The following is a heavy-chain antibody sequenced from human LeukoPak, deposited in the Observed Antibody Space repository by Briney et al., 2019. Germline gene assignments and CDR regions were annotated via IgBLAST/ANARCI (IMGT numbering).Heavy chain of an antibody. CDR1: GFPFSRFV. V-gene: IGHV3-33*01. CDR3: ARAFGYSSGPGNGGVAFDI. D-gene: IGHD6-19*01. Sequence: GGSLRLSCAASGFPFSRFVVHWVRQAPGKGLEWVAVMWSDGTNKYYADSVKGRFTISRDNSKNTLYLQMNSLRAEDTAVYYCARAFGYSSGPGNGGVAFDIWGQGTMVTVSS. CDR2: MWSDGTNK. J-gene: IGHJ3*02.